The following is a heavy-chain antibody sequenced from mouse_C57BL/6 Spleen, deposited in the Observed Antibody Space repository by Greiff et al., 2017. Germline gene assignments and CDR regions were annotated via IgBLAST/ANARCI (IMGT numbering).Heavy chain of an antibody. Sequence: EVQRVESGAELVRPGASVKLSCTASGFNIKDYYMHWVKQRPEQGLEWIGRIDPEDGDTEYAPKFQGKATMTADTSSNTAYLQLSSLTSEDTAVYYCTTGLRRTYYAMDYWGQGTSVTVSS. CDR3: TTGLRRTYYAMDY. V-gene: IGHV14-1*01. D-gene: IGHD2-2*01. CDR2: IDPEDGDT. J-gene: IGHJ4*01. CDR1: GFNIKDYY.